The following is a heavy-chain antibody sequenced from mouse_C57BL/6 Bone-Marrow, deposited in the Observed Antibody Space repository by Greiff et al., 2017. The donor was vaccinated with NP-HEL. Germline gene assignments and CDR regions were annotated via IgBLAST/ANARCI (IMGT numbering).Heavy chain of an antibody. CDR3: ARGIYDGYPAWFAY. V-gene: IGHV1-64*01. CDR1: GYTFTSYW. J-gene: IGHJ3*01. D-gene: IGHD2-3*01. Sequence: QVQLQQPGAELVKPGASVMLSCKASGYTFTSYWMHWVKQRPGQGLEWIGMIHPNSGSTNYNEKFKSKATLTVDKSSSTAYMQLSSLTSEDSAVYYCARGIYDGYPAWFAYWGQGTLVTVSA. CDR2: IHPNSGST.